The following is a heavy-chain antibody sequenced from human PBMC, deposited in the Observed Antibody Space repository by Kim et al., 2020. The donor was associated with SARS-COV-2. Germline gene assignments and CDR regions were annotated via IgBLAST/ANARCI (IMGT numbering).Heavy chain of an antibody. Sequence: SETLSLTCTXSGASVSNGAYYWSWVRQPPGKGLEWIAYIYYSGYTEYNPSLKSRVTISIDTSENQFSLKLTSVTAADTATYYCARGGAYCGRDCTRLIDPWGQGTLVAVSS. J-gene: IGHJ5*02. CDR3: ARGGAYCGRDCTRLIDP. CDR1: GASVSNGAYY. V-gene: IGHV4-61*08. D-gene: IGHD2-21*01. CDR2: IYYSGYT.